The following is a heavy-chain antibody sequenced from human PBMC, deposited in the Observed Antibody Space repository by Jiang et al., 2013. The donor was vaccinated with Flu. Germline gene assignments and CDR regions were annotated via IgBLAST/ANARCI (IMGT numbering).Heavy chain of an antibody. CDR2: IYHSGTT. Sequence: GSGLVKPSETLSLTCTLSGGSISSHSYYWGWVRQPPGKGLEWIGSIYHSGTTYYNLSLKSRVTVSVDTSKNRFSLKVTSMTAADTGVYYCARAGRPEGNNYYYGMDVRGQGTTVTVSS. J-gene: IGHJ6*02. CDR1: GGSISSHSYY. CDR3: ARAGRPEGNNYYYGMDV. V-gene: IGHV4-39*01. D-gene: IGHD1/OR15-1a*01.